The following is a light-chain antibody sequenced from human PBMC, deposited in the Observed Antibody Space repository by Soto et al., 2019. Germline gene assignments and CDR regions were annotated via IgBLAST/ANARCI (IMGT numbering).Light chain of an antibody. CDR3: QVWNITTDHYV. J-gene: IGLJ1*01. V-gene: IGLV3-21*02. CDR2: DDN. Sequence: SYELTQPPSVSVAPGQTARITCGGNNIGSTSVHWYQQRPGQAPVLVVYDDNDRPSGIPERFSGSNSENTATLTITRVEAGDEADYYCQVWNITTDHYVFETGTKV. CDR1: NIGSTS.